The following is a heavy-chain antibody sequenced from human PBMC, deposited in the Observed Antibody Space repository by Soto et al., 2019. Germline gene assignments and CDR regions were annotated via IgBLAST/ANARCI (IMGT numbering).Heavy chain of an antibody. Sequence: PGGSLRLSCAASGFTFSNYEMHWVRQAPGKGLEWVSAISGSGGSTYYADSVKGRFTISRDNSKNTLYLQMNSLRAEDTAVYYCAKDAAAREYNWFDPWGQGTLVTVSS. J-gene: IGHJ5*02. CDR3: AKDAAAREYNWFDP. CDR1: GFTFSNYE. V-gene: IGHV3-23*01. CDR2: ISGSGGST. D-gene: IGHD6-6*01.